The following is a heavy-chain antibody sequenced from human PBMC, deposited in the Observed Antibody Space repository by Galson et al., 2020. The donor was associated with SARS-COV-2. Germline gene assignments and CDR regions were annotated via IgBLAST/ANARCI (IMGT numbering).Heavy chain of an antibody. J-gene: IGHJ6*02. CDR1: GFTFSSYS. CDR3: ARDRTGVHYYYGMDV. Sequence: GGSLRLSCAASGFTFSSYSMNWVRQAPGKGLEWVSYISSSSSTIYYADSVKGRFTISRDNAKNSLYLQMNSLRAEDTAVYYCARDRTGVHYYYGMDVWGQGTTVTVSS. D-gene: IGHD2-2*01. V-gene: IGHV3-48*04. CDR2: ISSSSSTI.